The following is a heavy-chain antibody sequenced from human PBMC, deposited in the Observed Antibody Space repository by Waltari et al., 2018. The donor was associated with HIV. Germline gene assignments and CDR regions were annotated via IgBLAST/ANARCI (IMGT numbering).Heavy chain of an antibody. Sequence: EVQLVETGGGLIQPGGSLRLSCAASGFTVSSNYMSWVRQAPGKGLEWVTVIYSGGSTYYADSGKGRFTSSRDNSKNTLYLQVNSLRAEDTAVYYCARGKDSSGIDYWGQGTLVTVSS. V-gene: IGHV3-53*02. CDR3: ARGKDSSGIDY. J-gene: IGHJ4*02. CDR2: IYSGGST. D-gene: IGHD6-19*01. CDR1: GFTVSSNY.